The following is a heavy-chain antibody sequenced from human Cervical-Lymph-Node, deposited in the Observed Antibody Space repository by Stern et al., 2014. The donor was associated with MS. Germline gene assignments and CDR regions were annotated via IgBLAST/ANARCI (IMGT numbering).Heavy chain of an antibody. V-gene: IGHV3-30*03. Sequence: QVQLVESGGGVVQPGTSLRLSCEASGFTFSSYGMPWVRQAPGKGLEWGAVFSYDGISKYYADSVSGRFTLSRDNSKNTLYLQMDSLRAGDTAVYYCARATSHYDSSGTDFWGQGTLVTVSS. J-gene: IGHJ4*02. CDR2: FSYDGISK. CDR1: GFTFSSYG. CDR3: ARATSHYDSSGTDF. D-gene: IGHD3-22*01.